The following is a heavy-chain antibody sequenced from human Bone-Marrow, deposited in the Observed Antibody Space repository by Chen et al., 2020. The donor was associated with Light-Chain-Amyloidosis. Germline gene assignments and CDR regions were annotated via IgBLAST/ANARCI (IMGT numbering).Heavy chain of an antibody. CDR1: GGSFSAYY. Sequence: QVQLQQWGAGLLKPSETLSLTCAVYGGSFSAYYWSWVRQPPGKGLEWIGEVTHTGSTSYNPSVESRVTRSLDISKNQFSLKLTSVTAADTAVYYCARNGHYSIDSWGQGTLVTVSS. V-gene: IGHV4-34*01. CDR3: ARNGHYSIDS. CDR2: VTHTGST. D-gene: IGHD2-15*01. J-gene: IGHJ4*02.